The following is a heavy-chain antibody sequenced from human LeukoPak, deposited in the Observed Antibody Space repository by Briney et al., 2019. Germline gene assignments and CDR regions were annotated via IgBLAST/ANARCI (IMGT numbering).Heavy chain of an antibody. Sequence: SETLSLTCAVYGGSFSGYYWSWIRQPPGKGLEWIGEINHSGSTNYNPSLKSRVTISVDTSKNQFSLKLSSVTAADTAVYYCAKTSIYYDSSGYRSWGQGTLVTVSS. CDR1: GGSFSGYY. J-gene: IGHJ5*02. CDR2: INHSGST. V-gene: IGHV4-34*01. D-gene: IGHD3-22*01. CDR3: AKTSIYYDSSGYRS.